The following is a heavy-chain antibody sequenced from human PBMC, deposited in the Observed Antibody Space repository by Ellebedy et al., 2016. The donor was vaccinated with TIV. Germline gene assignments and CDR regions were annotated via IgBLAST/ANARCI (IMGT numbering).Heavy chain of an antibody. J-gene: IGHJ4*02. CDR1: GYTFTSYF. CDR2: INPTSGSS. V-gene: IGHV1-46*01. CDR3: ARGDNYYYDSSGYYYSY. Sequence: ASVKVSCKASGYTFTSYFLYWVRQAPGQGLEWTGIINPTSGSSNYAQKFQGRVTMTRDTSTSTVYMDLSSLRSEDTAVYYCARGDNYYYDSSGYYYSYWGQGTLVTVSS. D-gene: IGHD3-22*01.